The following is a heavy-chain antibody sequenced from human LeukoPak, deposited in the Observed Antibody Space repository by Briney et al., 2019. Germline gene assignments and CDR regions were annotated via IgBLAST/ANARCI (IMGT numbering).Heavy chain of an antibody. CDR2: ISYSGSTNSGKST. Sequence: PSETLSLTCSVSGGSISSNYWSWVRQPPGKGLEWIGYISYSGSTNSGKSTNYNPSLKSRVTVSVDTSKNQFSLNLSSVTAADTAVYYCARGHYYFDYWGQGTLVTVSS. J-gene: IGHJ4*02. V-gene: IGHV4-4*08. CDR3: ARGHYYFDY. CDR1: GGSISSNY.